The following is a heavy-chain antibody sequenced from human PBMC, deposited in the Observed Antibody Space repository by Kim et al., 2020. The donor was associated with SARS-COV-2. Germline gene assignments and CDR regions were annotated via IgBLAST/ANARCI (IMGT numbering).Heavy chain of an antibody. CDR2: IYYSGST. D-gene: IGHD3-22*01. Sequence: SETLSLTCTVSGGSISSGDYYWSWIRQPPGKGLEWIGYIYYSGSTYYNPSLKSRVTISVDTSKNQFSLKLSSVTAADTAVYYCARVVSGYDSSGYYYLFDYWGQGTLVTVSS. CDR1: GGSISSGDYY. CDR3: ARVVSGYDSSGYYYLFDY. J-gene: IGHJ4*02. V-gene: IGHV4-30-4*01.